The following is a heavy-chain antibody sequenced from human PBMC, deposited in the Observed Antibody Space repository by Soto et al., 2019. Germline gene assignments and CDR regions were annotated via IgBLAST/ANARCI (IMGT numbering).Heavy chain of an antibody. CDR1: GSSINSSGYY. V-gene: IGHV4-39*01. J-gene: IGHJ4*02. D-gene: IGHD3-3*02. CDR2: MFYGVST. Sequence: PSETLSLTCTVSGSSINSSGYYWGWIRQPPGKGLEWIGSMFYGVSTYYNPSLKSRVTVSVDTSKNQFSLNLRSVTAADTAVYYCAILPSRHLVDYWGQGTLVTVS. CDR3: AILPSRHLVDY.